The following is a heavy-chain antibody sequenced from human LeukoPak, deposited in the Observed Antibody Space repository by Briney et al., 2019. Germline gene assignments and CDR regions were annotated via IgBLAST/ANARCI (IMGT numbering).Heavy chain of an antibody. D-gene: IGHD3-22*01. Sequence: ASVKVSCKASGYTFTSYAMHWVRQAPGQRLEWMGWINAGNGNTKYSQKFQGRVTITRDTSAGTAYMELSSLRSEDTAVYYCARSGYYHNWFDPWGQGTLVTVSS. CDR3: ARSGYYHNWFDP. J-gene: IGHJ5*02. CDR1: GYTFTSYA. CDR2: INAGNGNT. V-gene: IGHV1-3*01.